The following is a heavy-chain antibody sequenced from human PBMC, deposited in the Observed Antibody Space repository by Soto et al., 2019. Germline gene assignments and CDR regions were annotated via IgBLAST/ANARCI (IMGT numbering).Heavy chain of an antibody. CDR3: VQTRCGGDCLEIYSCHAYYGLDV. CDR2: LYWDDDK. CDR1: GLSLRTTGVG. V-gene: IGHV2-5*02. D-gene: IGHD2-21*02. J-gene: IGHJ6*02. Sequence: QITLKESGPTLVKPTQTLTLTCTVSGLSLRTTGVGVGWVRQPPGKALEWLALLYWDDDKRYSPSLKRRLTITKDIYEKQVVLTMTNMDTVDTATYYCVQTRCGGDCLEIYSCHAYYGLDVWGQGTTVTVSS.